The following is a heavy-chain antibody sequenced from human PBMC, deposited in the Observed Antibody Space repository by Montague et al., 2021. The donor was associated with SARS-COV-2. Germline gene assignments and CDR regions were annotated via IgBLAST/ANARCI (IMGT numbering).Heavy chain of an antibody. CDR3: ARVGNCIGFY. Sequence: SETLSLTCTVSGDSVSSGRYFWTWVRQAPGKGLEWIGYIFYFGDVSYXPSLRSRVTISVDTSNNQFSLRLSSVTAADTAKYYCARVGNCIGFYWSQGTLVTVSS. V-gene: IGHV4-61*01. D-gene: IGHD7-27*01. J-gene: IGHJ4*02. CDR2: IFYFGDV. CDR1: GDSVSSGRYF.